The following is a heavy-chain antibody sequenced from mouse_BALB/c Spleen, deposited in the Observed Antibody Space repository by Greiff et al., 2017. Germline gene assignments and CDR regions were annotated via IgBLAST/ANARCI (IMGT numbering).Heavy chain of an antibody. CDR2: ISSGGSYT. J-gene: IGHJ1*01. CDR3: TREGFITTKGYFDV. Sequence: EVKLVESGGGLVKPGGSLKLSCAASGFTFSSYTMSWVRQTPEKRLEWVATISSGGSYTYYPDSVKGRFTISRDNAKNTLYLQMSSLKSEDTAMYYCTREGFITTKGYFDVWGAGTTVTVSS. CDR1: GFTFSSYT. D-gene: IGHD1-1*01. V-gene: IGHV5-6-4*01.